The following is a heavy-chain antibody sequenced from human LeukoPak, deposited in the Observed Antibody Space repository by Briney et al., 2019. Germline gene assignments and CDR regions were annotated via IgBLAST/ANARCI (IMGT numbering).Heavy chain of an antibody. CDR2: INHSGST. V-gene: IGHV4-34*01. CDR1: GGSFSGYY. D-gene: IGHD5-12*01. J-gene: IGHJ4*02. CDR3: ARPNRWLRGAGEIDY. Sequence: PSETLSLTCAVYGGSFSGYYWSWIRQPPGKGLEWIGEINHSGSTNYNPSLKSRVTISVDKSKNQFSLKLSSVTAADTAVYYCARPNRWLRGAGEIDYWGQGTLVTVSS.